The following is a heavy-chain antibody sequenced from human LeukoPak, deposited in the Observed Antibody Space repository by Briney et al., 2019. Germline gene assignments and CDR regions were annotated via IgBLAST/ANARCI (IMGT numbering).Heavy chain of an antibody. V-gene: IGHV1-18*01. Sequence: GASVKVSCKASGGTFSSYAISWVRQAPGQGLEWMGWISAYNGNTNYAQKLQGRVTMTTDTSPSTAYMELRSLRSDDTAVYYCARDLGYDSSGYYVDYWGQGTLVTVSS. D-gene: IGHD3-22*01. CDR1: GGTFSSYA. J-gene: IGHJ4*02. CDR2: ISAYNGNT. CDR3: ARDLGYDSSGYYVDY.